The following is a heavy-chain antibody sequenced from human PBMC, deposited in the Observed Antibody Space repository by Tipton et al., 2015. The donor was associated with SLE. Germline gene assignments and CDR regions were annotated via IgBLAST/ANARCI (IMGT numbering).Heavy chain of an antibody. V-gene: IGHV4-39*07. CDR2: IYYSGST. Sequence: TLSLTCTVSDGSFTSSSHYWGWIRQPPGKGLECIGNIYYSGSTYYNPSLKSRVTISVDTSKNQFSLKLSSVTAADTAVYYCARLTTANYYYYGMDVWGQGTTVTVSS. CDR3: ARLTTANYYYYGMDV. D-gene: IGHD4-17*01. J-gene: IGHJ6*02. CDR1: DGSFTSSSHY.